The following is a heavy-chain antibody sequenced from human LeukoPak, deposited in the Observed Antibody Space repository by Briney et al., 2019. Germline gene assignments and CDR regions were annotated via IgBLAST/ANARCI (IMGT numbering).Heavy chain of an antibody. J-gene: IGHJ5*02. V-gene: IGHV4-59*01. Sequence: SETLSLTCTVSGGSINSYYWSWIRQPPGKGLEWIGYIYYSGYTNYNPSLKRRVTISVATSKNQFSLKLSSVNAADTAVYYCASSKTNGDSSGWYAWFDPWGQGTLVTVSS. CDR1: GGSINSYY. CDR3: ASSKTNGDSSGWYAWFDP. D-gene: IGHD6-19*01. CDR2: IYYSGYT.